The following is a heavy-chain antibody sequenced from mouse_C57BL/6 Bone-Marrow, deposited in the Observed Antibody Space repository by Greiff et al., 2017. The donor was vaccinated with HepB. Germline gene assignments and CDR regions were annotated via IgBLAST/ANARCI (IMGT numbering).Heavy chain of an antibody. J-gene: IGHJ4*01. CDR1: GYAFSSSW. CDR2: IYPGDGDT. Sequence: VQVVESGPELVKPGASVKISCKASGYAFSSSWMNWVKQRPGKGLEWIGRIYPGDGDTNYNGKFKGKATLTADKSSSTAYMQLSSLTSEDSAVYFCARSRTAQAFLYYAMDYWGQGTSVTVSS. V-gene: IGHV1-82*01. D-gene: IGHD3-2*02. CDR3: ARSRTAQAFLYYAMDY.